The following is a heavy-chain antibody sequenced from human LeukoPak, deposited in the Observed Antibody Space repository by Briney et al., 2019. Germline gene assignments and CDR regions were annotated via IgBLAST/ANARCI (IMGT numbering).Heavy chain of an antibody. Sequence: GGSLRLSCAASGFTVSSNYMSWVRQAPGKGLEWVSAISGSGGSTYYADSVKGRFTISRDNSKNTLYLQMNSLRAEDTAVYYCARRLRGNDYWGQGTLVTVSS. CDR1: GFTVSSNY. CDR3: ARRLRGNDY. D-gene: IGHD5-12*01. V-gene: IGHV3-23*01. CDR2: ISGSGGST. J-gene: IGHJ4*02.